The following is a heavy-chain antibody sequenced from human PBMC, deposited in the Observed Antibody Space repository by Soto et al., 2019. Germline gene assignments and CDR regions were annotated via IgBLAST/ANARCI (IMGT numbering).Heavy chain of an antibody. D-gene: IGHD2-15*01. CDR2: IWYDASKQ. CDR1: GFSFSVYG. V-gene: IGHV3-33*01. Sequence: QVQLVESGGGVVQPGRSLRLSCETSGFSFSVYGMHWVRQAPGKGLEWVAVIWYDASKQFYAASVEGRFTISRDNSKAILYLQMNSLRAEDTAVYYCAAWAEGATEVHWGQGPLVTVSS. CDR3: AAWAEGATEVH. J-gene: IGHJ4*02.